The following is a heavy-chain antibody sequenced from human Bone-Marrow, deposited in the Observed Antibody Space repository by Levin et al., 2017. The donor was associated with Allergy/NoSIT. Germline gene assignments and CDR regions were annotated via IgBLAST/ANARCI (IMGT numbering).Heavy chain of an antibody. Sequence: GGSLRLSCEASGFTFSTFSMNWVRQAPGKGLECLSYIDKSGYNIYYADSVKGRFTISRDNAKNSLYLQMNSLRAEDTAVYYCARVSYRSGGRLVEDWGQGTLVTVSS. V-gene: IGHV3-48*01. CDR3: ARVSYRSGGRLVED. D-gene: IGHD6-19*01. CDR2: IDKSGYNI. J-gene: IGHJ4*02. CDR1: GFTFSTFS.